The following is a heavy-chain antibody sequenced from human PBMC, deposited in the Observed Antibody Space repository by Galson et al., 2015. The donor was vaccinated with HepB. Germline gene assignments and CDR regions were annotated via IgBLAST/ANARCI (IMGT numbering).Heavy chain of an antibody. CDR1: GGSISSSSYY. J-gene: IGHJ4*02. Sequence: ETLSLTCTVSGGSISSSSYYWGWIRQPPGKGLEWIGSIYYSGSTYYNPSLKSRVTISVDTSKNQFSLKLSSVTAADTAVYYCARDRSFDYGDYDYWGQGTLVTVSS. D-gene: IGHD4-17*01. CDR2: IYYSGST. V-gene: IGHV4-39*07. CDR3: ARDRSFDYGDYDY.